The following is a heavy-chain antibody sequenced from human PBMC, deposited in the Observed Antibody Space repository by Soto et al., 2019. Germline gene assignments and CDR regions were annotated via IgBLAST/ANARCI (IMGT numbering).Heavy chain of an antibody. CDR2: ISYDGSNK. CDR3: AKGHQGITGTTGELDPYYYYYYGMDV. J-gene: IGHJ6*02. V-gene: IGHV3-30*18. D-gene: IGHD1-7*01. CDR1: GFTFSSYG. Sequence: GGSLRLSCAASGFTFSSYGMHWVRQAPGKGLEWVAVISYDGSNKYYVDSVKGRFTISRDNSKNTLYLQMNSLRAEDTAVYYCAKGHQGITGTTGELDPYYYYYYGMDVWGQGTTVTVSS.